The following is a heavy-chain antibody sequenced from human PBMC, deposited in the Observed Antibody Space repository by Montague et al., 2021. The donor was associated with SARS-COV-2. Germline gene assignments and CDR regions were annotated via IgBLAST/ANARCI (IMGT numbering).Heavy chain of an antibody. CDR2: IYHTGST. V-gene: IGHV4-4*02. CDR1: GDSISTDNW. D-gene: IGHD3-3*01. CDR3: ATLPSSITIFGVVQGYYFDD. J-gene: IGHJ4*02. Sequence: SETLSLTCVVSGDSISTDNWWTWARLPPGKGLEWVGEIYHTGSTKYKPSLKSRVSMSVDKSWNQFSLKLSSVTAADTAVYYCATLPSSITIFGVVQGYYFDDWGQGTLVTVSS.